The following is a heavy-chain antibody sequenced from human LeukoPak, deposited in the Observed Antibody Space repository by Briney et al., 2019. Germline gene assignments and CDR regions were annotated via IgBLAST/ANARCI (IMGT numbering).Heavy chain of an antibody. CDR2: INPNSGDT. CDR1: GYTFTGYY. D-gene: IGHD2-2*01. CDR3: ARASCSATSCSADY. J-gene: IGHJ4*02. Sequence: ASVKVSCKASGYTFTGYYMHRVRQAPGQGLEWMGRINPNSGDTLYAQKFQGRVTMTRGTSITTAYMDLSRLRSDDTAVYYCARASCSATSCSADYWGQGTLVTVSS. V-gene: IGHV1-2*06.